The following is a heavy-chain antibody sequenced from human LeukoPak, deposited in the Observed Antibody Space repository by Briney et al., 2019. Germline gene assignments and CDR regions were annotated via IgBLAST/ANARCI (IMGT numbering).Heavy chain of an antibody. CDR2: INSDGSRT. CDR1: KFSFSSYW. V-gene: IGHV3-74*01. J-gene: IGHJ5*02. Sequence: GGSLRLSCAASKFSFSSYWMHWVRQAPGKGLVWVSRINSDGSRTNYADSVKGRFTISRDNAKNTLYLQMSSLRAEDTAVYYCARVLTGSWDWFDPWGQGTLVTVSS. D-gene: IGHD2-8*02. CDR3: ARVLTGSWDWFDP.